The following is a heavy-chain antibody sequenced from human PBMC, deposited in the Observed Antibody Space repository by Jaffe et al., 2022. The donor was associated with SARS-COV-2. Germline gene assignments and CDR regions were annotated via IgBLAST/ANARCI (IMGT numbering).Heavy chain of an antibody. CDR1: GGSISSGDYY. CDR3: ARDSGVGYCSGGSCYGSFDY. Sequence: QVQLQESGPGLVKPSQTLSLTCTVSGGSISSGDYYWSWIRQPPGKGLEWIGYIYYSGSTYYNPSLKSRVTISVDTSKNQFSLKLSSVTAADTAVYYCARDSGVGYCSGGSCYGSFDYWGQGTLVTVSS. CDR2: IYYSGST. V-gene: IGHV4-30-4*01. D-gene: IGHD2-15*01. J-gene: IGHJ4*02.